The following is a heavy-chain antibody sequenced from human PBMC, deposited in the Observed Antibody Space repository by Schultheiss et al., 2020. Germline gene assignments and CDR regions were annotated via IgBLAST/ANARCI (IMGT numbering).Heavy chain of an antibody. J-gene: IGHJ5*02. CDR1: GFTFSSYA. V-gene: IGHV3-23*01. CDR3: ARSSLNWGSLDYYFDT. CDR2: ISGSGGSK. Sequence: GGSLRLSCAASGFTFSSYAMSWVRQAPGKGLEWVAVISGSGGSKYYADSVKGRFTISRDNSKNTLYLQMNSLRAEDTAVYYCARSSLNWGSLDYYFDTWGQGTLVTVSS. D-gene: IGHD7-27*01.